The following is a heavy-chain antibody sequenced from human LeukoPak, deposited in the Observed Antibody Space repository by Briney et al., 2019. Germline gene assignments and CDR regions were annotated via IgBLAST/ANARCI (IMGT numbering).Heavy chain of an antibody. CDR2: IIPILGIA. D-gene: IGHD3-22*01. CDR1: GGTFSSYA. J-gene: IGHJ4*02. CDR3: ARVPPEYYDSSGYYFW. Sequence: GSSVKVSCKASGGTFSSYAISWVRQAPGQGLEWMGRIIPILGIANYAQKFQGRVTITADKSTSTACMELSSLRSEDTAVYYCARVPPEYYDSSGYYFWWGQGTLVTVSS. V-gene: IGHV1-69*04.